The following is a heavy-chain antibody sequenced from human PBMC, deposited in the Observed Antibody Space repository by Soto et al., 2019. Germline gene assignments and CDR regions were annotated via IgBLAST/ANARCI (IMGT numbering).Heavy chain of an antibody. D-gene: IGHD3-16*01. Sequence: EVQLVESGGGLVEPGGSLRVSCVASGFTFSNAWMNWVRQAPGKGLEWVGRIKRKSDGGTTDYAAPVQGRLTISRDDSTSRLHLQMNSLETEDTAVYYCTTRGLLYASSDLHVWGQGTSVTVSS. CDR1: GFTFSNAW. CDR3: TTRGLLYASSDLHV. J-gene: IGHJ6*02. V-gene: IGHV3-15*07. CDR2: IKRKSDGGTT.